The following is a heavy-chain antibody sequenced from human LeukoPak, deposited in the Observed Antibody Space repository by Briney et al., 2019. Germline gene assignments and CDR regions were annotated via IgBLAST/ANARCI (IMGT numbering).Heavy chain of an antibody. J-gene: IGHJ4*02. CDR3: ARTYYDYVWGTGYFDQ. CDR1: GGSISSSNYY. V-gene: IGHV4-39*07. CDR2: IYYRGNA. D-gene: IGHD3-16*01. Sequence: SETLSLTCTVSGGSISSSNYYWAWIRQPPGQGLEWIGSIYYRGNAYYNPSLKSRVTISVDTSKNQFSLSLSSVTAADTAVYYCARTYYDYVWGTGYFDQWGQGTLVTVSS.